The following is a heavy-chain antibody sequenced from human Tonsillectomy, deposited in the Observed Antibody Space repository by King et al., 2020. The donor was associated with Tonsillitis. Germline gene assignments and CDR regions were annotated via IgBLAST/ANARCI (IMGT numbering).Heavy chain of an antibody. D-gene: IGHD4-17*01. V-gene: IGHV3-23*04. CDR3: AKTYGFPWDAFDI. Sequence: VQLVESGGGLVQPGGSLRLSCAASGFTFSSYAMSWVRQAPGKGLEWVSVISGSGGSTYYADSVKGRFTISRDNYKNTLYLQMNSLRAEDTAVYYCAKTYGFPWDAFDIWGQGTMVTVSS. J-gene: IGHJ3*02. CDR2: ISGSGGST. CDR1: GFTFSSYA.